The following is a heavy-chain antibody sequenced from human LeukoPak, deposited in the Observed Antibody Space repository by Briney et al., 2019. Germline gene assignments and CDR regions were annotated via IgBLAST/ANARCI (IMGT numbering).Heavy chain of an antibody. D-gene: IGHD4-17*01. CDR1: GFTFSSYA. J-gene: IGHJ4*02. Sequence: GESLRLSCAASGFTFSSYAMSWVRQHPGKGLEWVSTISGSGGSTYYADSVKGRFTISRDNSKNTLYLQMNSLRAEDTAVYYCAKDFSTVTTLGYFDYWGQGTLVTVSS. V-gene: IGHV3-23*01. CDR2: ISGSGGST. CDR3: AKDFSTVTTLGYFDY.